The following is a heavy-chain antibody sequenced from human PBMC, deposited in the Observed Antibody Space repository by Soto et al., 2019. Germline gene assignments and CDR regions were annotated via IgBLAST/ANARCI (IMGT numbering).Heavy chain of an antibody. CDR1: GFTFSSYA. D-gene: IGHD6-13*01. V-gene: IGHV3-30-3*01. J-gene: IGHJ5*02. CDR3: ARDRVSSSWRNWFDP. Sequence: GGSLRLSCAASGFTFSSYAMHWVRQAPGKGLEWVAVISYDGSNKYYADSVKGRFTISRDNPKNTLYLQMNSLRAEDTAVYYCARDRVSSSWRNWFDPWGQGTLVTVSS. CDR2: ISYDGSNK.